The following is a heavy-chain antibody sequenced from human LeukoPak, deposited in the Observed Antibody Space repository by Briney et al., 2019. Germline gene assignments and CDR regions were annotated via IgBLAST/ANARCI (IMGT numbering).Heavy chain of an antibody. Sequence: GGSLRLSCAASGFTFSSYAMSWVRQAPGKGLEWVSTISGSGGSTYYADSVKGRITISRDNSKNTLYLQMNSLRAGDTAVYYCTRGSYYYGSGWGQGTLVTVSS. CDR2: ISGSGGST. J-gene: IGHJ4*02. D-gene: IGHD3-10*01. CDR1: GFTFSSYA. CDR3: TRGSYYYGSG. V-gene: IGHV3-23*01.